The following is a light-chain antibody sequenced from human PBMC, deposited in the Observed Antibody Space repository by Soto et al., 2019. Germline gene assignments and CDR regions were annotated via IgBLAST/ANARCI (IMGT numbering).Light chain of an antibody. CDR2: AAS. Sequence: DIQMTQSPSSLSASVGDRVTITCRASQAIRNDLGWYQQKPGKAPMRLIYAASSLQSGVPSRFTGSGSGPEFTLKVRSLQPEDFATYSCLQYNTFPCTFGQGTRVEIK. CDR3: LQYNTFPCT. V-gene: IGKV1-17*01. J-gene: IGKJ1*01. CDR1: QAIRND.